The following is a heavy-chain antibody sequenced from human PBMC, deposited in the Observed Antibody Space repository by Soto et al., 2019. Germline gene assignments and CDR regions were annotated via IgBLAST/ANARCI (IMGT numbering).Heavy chain of an antibody. J-gene: IGHJ6*02. V-gene: IGHV3-23*01. CDR1: GFTFSTFA. Sequence: EVQLLESGGGFVQPGGSLRLSCAASGFTFSTFAMNWVRQAPGKGLEWVSGITGGSGFTFYADSVKGRFTISRDDSENTLFLQMSSLRAEDTAKYYCARGESTDCSTGVCPFNYNYQLDVWGQGSRVIVSS. D-gene: IGHD5-12*01. CDR3: ARGESTDCSTGVCPFNYNYQLDV. CDR2: ITGGSGFT.